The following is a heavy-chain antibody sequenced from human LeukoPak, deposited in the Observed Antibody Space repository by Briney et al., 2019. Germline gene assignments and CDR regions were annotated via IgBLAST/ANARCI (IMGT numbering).Heavy chain of an antibody. CDR1: GFTFSSYS. D-gene: IGHD3-16*01. CDR2: ISSSSSYI. CDR3: ARDRVGGGGFDP. V-gene: IGHV3-21*01. J-gene: IGHJ5*02. Sequence: GGSLRLSCAASGFTFSSYSMNWVRQAPGKGLEWVSSISSSSSYIYYADSVKGRFTISRDNAKNSLYLQMNSLRAEDTAVYYCARDRVGGGGFDPWGQGTLATVSS.